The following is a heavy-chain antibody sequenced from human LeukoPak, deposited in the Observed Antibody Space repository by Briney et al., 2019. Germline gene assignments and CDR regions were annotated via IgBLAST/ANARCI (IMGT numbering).Heavy chain of an antibody. D-gene: IGHD2-2*01. CDR3: ARVGYCSSTSCSDAFDI. V-gene: IGHV3-21*01. Sequence: GGSLRLSCAASGFTFSSYSMNWVRQAPGKGLEWVSSISSSSSYIYYADSVKGRFTISRDNAKNSLYLQMNSLRAEDTAVYYCARVGYCSSTSCSDAFDIWGQGTTVTVSS. J-gene: IGHJ3*02. CDR2: ISSSSSYI. CDR1: GFTFSSYS.